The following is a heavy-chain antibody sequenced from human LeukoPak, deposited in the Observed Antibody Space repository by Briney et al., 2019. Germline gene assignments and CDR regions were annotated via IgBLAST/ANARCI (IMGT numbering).Heavy chain of an antibody. CDR1: GFTLSSYG. J-gene: IGHJ4*02. V-gene: IGHV3-30*02. D-gene: IGHD3-22*01. CDR3: AKDPYYYDSSGYSVFDY. Sequence: PGGSLRLSCAASGFTLSSYGMHWVRQAPGKGLEWVAFIRYDGSNKYYADSVKGRFTISRDNSKNTLYLQMNSLRAEDTAVYYCAKDPYYYDSSGYSVFDYWGQGTLVTVSS. CDR2: IRYDGSNK.